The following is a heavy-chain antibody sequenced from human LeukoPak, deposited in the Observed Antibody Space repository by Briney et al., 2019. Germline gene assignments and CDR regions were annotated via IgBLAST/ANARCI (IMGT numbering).Heavy chain of an antibody. D-gene: IGHD3-3*01. J-gene: IGHJ4*02. V-gene: IGHV3-23*01. CDR3: AKDLHYDFWSGPIPGDY. CDR2: IGDDVVST. Sequence: GGSLRLSCAASGFTFSSHAMSWVRQAPGKGLEWVSAIGDDVVSTYYAESVKGRFTISRDNSKNTLYLQMNSLRAEDTAVYYCAKDLHYDFWSGPIPGDYWGQGTLVTVSS. CDR1: GFTFSSHA.